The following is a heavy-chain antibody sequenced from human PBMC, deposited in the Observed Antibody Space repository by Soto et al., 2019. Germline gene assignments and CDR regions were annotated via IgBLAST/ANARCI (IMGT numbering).Heavy chain of an antibody. CDR3: ARSPRTRWLYDY. D-gene: IGHD2-21*01. CDR1: GFTFSDYY. CDR2: ISSSSSYT. J-gene: IGHJ4*02. Sequence: PGGSLRLSCAASGFTFSDYYMSWIRQAPGKGLEWVSYISSSSSYTSYADSVKGRFTISRDNAKNSLYLQMNSLRAEDTAVYYCARSPRTRWLYDYWGQGTLVTVSS. V-gene: IGHV3-11*06.